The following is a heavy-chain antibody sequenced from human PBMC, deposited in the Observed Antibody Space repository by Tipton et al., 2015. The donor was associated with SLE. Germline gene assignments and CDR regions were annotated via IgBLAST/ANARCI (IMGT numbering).Heavy chain of an antibody. V-gene: IGHV4-34*12. CDR3: ARRHYSGPFDS. CDR1: GGSFSAYY. CDR2: IFYTGST. J-gene: IGHJ4*02. Sequence: TLSLTCAVYGGSFSAYYWGWIRQPPGKGLEWIGGIFYTGSTYYNPSLKSRVSFSIDTSKHQFSLKLNSVTAADTAVYYCARRHYSGPFDSWGQGTLVTVSS. D-gene: IGHD5-12*01.